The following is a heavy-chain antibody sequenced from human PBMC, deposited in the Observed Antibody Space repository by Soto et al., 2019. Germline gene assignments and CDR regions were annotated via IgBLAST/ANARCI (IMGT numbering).Heavy chain of an antibody. J-gene: IGHJ4*02. V-gene: IGHV3-23*01. CDR1: GFTFSSYA. D-gene: IGHD6-13*01. CDR3: AKIPSWGYSDY. Sequence: EVQLLESGGGLVQPGGSLRLSCAASGFTFSSYAMSWVRQAPGKGLEGVSVISGSGGSTYYADSVKGRFTISRDNSKNTLYLQMNGLRAEDTAVYYCAKIPSWGYSDYWGQGTLFTVSS. CDR2: ISGSGGST.